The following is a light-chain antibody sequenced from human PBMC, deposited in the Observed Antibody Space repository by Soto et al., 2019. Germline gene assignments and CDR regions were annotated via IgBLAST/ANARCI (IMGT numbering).Light chain of an antibody. Sequence: EVVMTQSPATLSVSPGDKVSLSCRANQTISNTLAWYQQKPGQAPRLLIYAASTRATGVSARFSGSGSGTEFTLTISSLEPEDFAVYYCQQRCDWPLTFGGGTKVDIK. J-gene: IGKJ4*01. CDR2: AAS. V-gene: IGKV3-11*01. CDR3: QQRCDWPLT. CDR1: QTISNT.